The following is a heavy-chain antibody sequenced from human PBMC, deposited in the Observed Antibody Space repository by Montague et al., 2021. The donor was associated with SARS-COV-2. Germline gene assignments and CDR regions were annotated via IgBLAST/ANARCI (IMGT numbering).Heavy chain of an antibody. Sequence: SETRSLTCTVSGASISSSENSWGWIRQSPGKGLEWFGSIFYSGTTYFNPSLRSRIAISVDTSKYQFSLKVTSVTAADSAVYYCARHVTFGGVVVALDYWGQGHLVSVSS. CDR3: ARHVTFGGVVVALDY. D-gene: IGHD3-16*02. V-gene: IGHV4-39*01. CDR2: IFYSGTT. CDR1: GASISSSENS. J-gene: IGHJ4*02.